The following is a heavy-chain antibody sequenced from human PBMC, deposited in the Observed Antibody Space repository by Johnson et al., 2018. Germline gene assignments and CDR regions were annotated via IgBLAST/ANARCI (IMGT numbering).Heavy chain of an antibody. J-gene: IGHJ6*03. CDR3: TKFQTGIYYYYDMDV. CDR1: GFTFGDYA. Sequence: EVQLVETGGGLVQPGRSLRLSCTASGFTFGDYAMSWFRQAPGKGLEWVGFIRNKAYGGTTEYAASVKGRFTISRDDSKSIAYLEMNSLKTEDTAEYYCTKFQTGIYYYYDMDVWGKGTPVTVAS. D-gene: IGHD3-16*01. CDR2: IRNKAYGGTT. V-gene: IGHV3-49*03.